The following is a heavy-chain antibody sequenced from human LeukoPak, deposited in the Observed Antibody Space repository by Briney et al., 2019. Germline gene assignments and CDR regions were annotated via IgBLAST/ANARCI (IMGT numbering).Heavy chain of an antibody. CDR3: ARDQNIVVVPAAPSYFDL. J-gene: IGHJ2*01. Sequence: ASVKVSCKASGYTFTGYYMHWVRQAPGQGLEWMGWINPNSGGTNYAQKFQGRVTMTRATSISTAYMELSRLRSDDTAVYYCARDQNIVVVPAAPSYFDLWGRGTLVTVSS. V-gene: IGHV1-2*02. CDR2: INPNSGGT. D-gene: IGHD2-2*01. CDR1: GYTFTGYY.